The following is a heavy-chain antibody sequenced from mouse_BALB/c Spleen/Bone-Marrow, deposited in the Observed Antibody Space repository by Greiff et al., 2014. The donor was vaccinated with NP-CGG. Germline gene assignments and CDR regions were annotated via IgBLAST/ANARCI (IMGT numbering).Heavy chain of an antibody. J-gene: IGHJ1*01. CDR3: ARSVRPDWYFDV. Sequence: EVQLQQSGPELVKPGASVKMSCKASGYTFTSCVIHWVKQKPGQGLEWIGYINPYNDGSKYNEKFKGKATLTSDKSSSTAYMELSSLTSEDSAVYFCARSVRPDWYFDVWGAGTTVTVSS. V-gene: IGHV1-14*01. D-gene: IGHD2-14*01. CDR1: GYTFTSCV. CDR2: INPYNDGS.